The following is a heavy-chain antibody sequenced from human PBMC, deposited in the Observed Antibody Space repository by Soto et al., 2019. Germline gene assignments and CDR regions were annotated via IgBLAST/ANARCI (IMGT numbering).Heavy chain of an antibody. CDR1: GGTFSRYA. Sequence: ASVKVSGKASGGTFSRYAMSWVRQAPGQLLEWMGGIIPIFGTANYAQKFQGRVTMTTDTSTSTAYMELRSLRSDDTAVYYCARGDPRYYDILTGPHAFDIWGQGTMVTVSS. V-gene: IGHV1-69*05. CDR2: IIPIFGTA. CDR3: ARGDPRYYDILTGPHAFDI. D-gene: IGHD3-9*01. J-gene: IGHJ3*02.